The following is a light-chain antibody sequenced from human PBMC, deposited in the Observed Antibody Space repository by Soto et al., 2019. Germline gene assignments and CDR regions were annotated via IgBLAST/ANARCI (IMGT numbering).Light chain of an antibody. V-gene: IGKV3-15*01. Sequence: EVVMTQSPGTLSVPLGESATLSCRASQSVDGYLAWYQQKPGQAPRLLIYGASTRATGIPARFSGSGSGTEFTLTISTLQSEDFAVYYCHQYGSSPPLTFGQGTRLRL. J-gene: IGKJ5*01. CDR1: QSVDGY. CDR3: HQYGSSPPLT. CDR2: GAS.